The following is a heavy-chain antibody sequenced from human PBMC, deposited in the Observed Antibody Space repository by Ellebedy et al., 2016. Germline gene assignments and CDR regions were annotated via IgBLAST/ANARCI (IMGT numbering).Heavy chain of an antibody. CDR3: ARFPYYDRSGYIFDY. CDR1: GYTFTSYG. V-gene: IGHV1-18*01. J-gene: IGHJ4*02. Sequence: ASVKVSCKASGYTFTSYGISWVRQAPAQGLEWMGWISAYSANTNYAQKLQGRVTMTTDPSTNPAYMELRSLRSDDPAVYYCARFPYYDRSGYIFDYWGQGTLVTVSS. D-gene: IGHD3-22*01. CDR2: ISAYSANT.